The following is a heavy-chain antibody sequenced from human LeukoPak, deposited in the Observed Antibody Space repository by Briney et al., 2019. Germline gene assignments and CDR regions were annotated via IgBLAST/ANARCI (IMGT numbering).Heavy chain of an antibody. J-gene: IGHJ4*02. CDR1: GFTFSSYA. CDR2: ISGSGGST. D-gene: IGHD3-16*02. V-gene: IGHV3-23*01. Sequence: TGGSLRLSCAASGFTFSSYAMSWVRQAPGKGLEWVSAISGSGGSTYYADSVKGRFTISRDNSKNTLYLQMNSLRAEDTAVYYCAKDYRLRLGELSYLEYWGQGTLVTVSS. CDR3: AKDYRLRLGELSYLEY.